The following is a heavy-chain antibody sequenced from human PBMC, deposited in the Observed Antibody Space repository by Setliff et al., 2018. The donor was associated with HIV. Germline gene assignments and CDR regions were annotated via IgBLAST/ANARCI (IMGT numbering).Heavy chain of an antibody. CDR2: INHSGST. D-gene: IGHD3-22*01. CDR3: ARGPLDYHDSSSYLDAFDI. CDR1: GGSFSGYY. Sequence: PSETLSLTCAVYGGSFSGYYWSWIRQPPGKGLEWIGEINHSGSTNYNPSLKSRVTISVDTSKNQLSLKLSSVTAADTAVYYCARGPLDYHDSSSYLDAFDIWGQGTMVTVS. V-gene: IGHV4-34*01. J-gene: IGHJ3*02.